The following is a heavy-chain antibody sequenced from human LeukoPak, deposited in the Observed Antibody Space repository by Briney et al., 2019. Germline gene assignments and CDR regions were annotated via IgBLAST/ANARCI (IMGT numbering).Heavy chain of an antibody. D-gene: IGHD3-22*01. CDR1: GFTFSSYS. CDR2: ISSSSSTI. CDR3: AREATRPYYYDSSGYYGSFDP. J-gene: IGHJ5*02. V-gene: IGHV3-48*04. Sequence: GGSLRLSCAASGFTFSSYSMNWVRQAPGKGLEWVSYISSSSSTIYYADSVKGRFTISRDNAKNSLYLQMNSLRAEDTAVYYCAREATRPYYYDSSGYYGSFDPWGQGTLVTVSS.